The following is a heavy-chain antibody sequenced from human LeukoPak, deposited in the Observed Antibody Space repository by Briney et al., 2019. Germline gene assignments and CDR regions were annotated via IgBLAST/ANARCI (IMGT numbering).Heavy chain of an antibody. CDR1: GFTFSSYA. CDR2: ISYDGSNK. J-gene: IGHJ4*02. Sequence: GGSLRLSCAASGFTFSSYAMHWVRQAPGKGLEWVAVISYDGSNKYYADSVKGRFTISRDNAKNSLYLQMNSLRAEDTALYYCAKVQYYYDSSGYYYFDYWGQGTLVTVSS. V-gene: IGHV3-30-3*01. D-gene: IGHD3-22*01. CDR3: AKVQYYYDSSGYYYFDY.